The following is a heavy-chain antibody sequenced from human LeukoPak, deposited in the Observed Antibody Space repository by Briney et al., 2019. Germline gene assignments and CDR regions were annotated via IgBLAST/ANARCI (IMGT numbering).Heavy chain of an antibody. CDR3: ARARSGQFGWLMAYYFDY. J-gene: IGHJ4*02. D-gene: IGHD3-9*01. CDR2: IKQDGSEK. V-gene: IGHV3-7*01. Sequence: GGSLRLSCAASGFTFSSYWMSWVRQAPGKGLEWVANIKQDGSEKYYVDSVKGRFTISRDNAKNSLYLQMHSLRAEDTAVYYCARARSGQFGWLMAYYFDYWGQGTLVTVSS. CDR1: GFTFSSYW.